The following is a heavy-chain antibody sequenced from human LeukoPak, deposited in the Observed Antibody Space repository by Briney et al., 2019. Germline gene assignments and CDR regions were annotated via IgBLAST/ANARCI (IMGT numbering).Heavy chain of an antibody. CDR1: GFTFSSYS. CDR3: ANCELELFSHYYYYMDV. J-gene: IGHJ6*03. Sequence: PGGSLRLSCAASGFTFSSYSMNWVRQAPGKGLEWVSSISGSGSGGSTYYADSVKGRFTISRDNSKNTLYLQMNSLRAEDTAVYYCANCELELFSHYYYYMDVWGKGTTVTVSS. CDR2: ISGSGSGGST. D-gene: IGHD1-7*01. V-gene: IGHV3-23*01.